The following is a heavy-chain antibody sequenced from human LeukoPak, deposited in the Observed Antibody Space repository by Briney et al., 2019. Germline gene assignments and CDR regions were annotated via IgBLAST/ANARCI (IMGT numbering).Heavy chain of an antibody. V-gene: IGHV1-69*04. D-gene: IGHD3-22*01. CDR3: ARGYHYDSSGYPFDY. Sequence: GASVKVSCKASGGTFSSYAISWVRQAPGQGLEWMGRIIPILGIANYAQKFQGRVTITADKSTSTAYMELSSLRSEDTAVYYCARGYHYDSSGYPFDYWGQGTLVTVSS. J-gene: IGHJ4*02. CDR2: IIPILGIA. CDR1: GGTFSSYA.